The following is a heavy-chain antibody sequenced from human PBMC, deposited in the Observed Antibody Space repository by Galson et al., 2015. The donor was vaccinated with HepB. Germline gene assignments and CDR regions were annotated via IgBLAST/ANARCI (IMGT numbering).Heavy chain of an antibody. D-gene: IGHD2-15*01. CDR2: IIPIFGTA. CDR1: GGTFSSYA. V-gene: IGHV1-69*13. Sequence: SVKVSCKASGGTFSSYAISWVRQAPGQGLEWMGGIIPIFGTANYAQKFQGRVTITADESTSTAYMELSSLRSEDTAVYYCARKELRGSTNYYMDVWGKGTTVTVSS. CDR3: ARKELRGSTNYYMDV. J-gene: IGHJ6*03.